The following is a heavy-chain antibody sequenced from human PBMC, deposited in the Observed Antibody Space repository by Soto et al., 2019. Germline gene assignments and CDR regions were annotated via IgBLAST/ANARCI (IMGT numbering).Heavy chain of an antibody. CDR2: IYYSGNT. CDR3: ASSLPRSITMVRGVIY. J-gene: IGHJ4*02. CDR1: GDSISSAGYS. V-gene: IGHV4-39*01. D-gene: IGHD3-10*01. Sequence: SETLSLTCTVSGDSISSAGYSWGWIRQPPGKGLEYIGTIYYSGNTYYNSSLMSRVTISLDTSKNQFSLKLTSVTAEDTAVYYCASSLPRSITMVRGVIYWGQGTLVTVSS.